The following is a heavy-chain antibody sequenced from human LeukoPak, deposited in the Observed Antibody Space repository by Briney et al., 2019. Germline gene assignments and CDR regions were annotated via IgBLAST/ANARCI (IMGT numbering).Heavy chain of an antibody. CDR1: DESFSGYY. D-gene: IGHD3-22*01. J-gene: IGHJ4*02. CDR3: ARNYYDIGYFDY. CDR2: IDHSGST. Sequence: PSETLSLTCAVYDESFSGYYCSWIRQPPRKGLEWIGEIDHSGSTNYNPSLQSRVTISVDTSKNQFSLKVSSVSAADTAVYYCARNYYDIGYFDYWGQGTLVTVSS. V-gene: IGHV4-34*01.